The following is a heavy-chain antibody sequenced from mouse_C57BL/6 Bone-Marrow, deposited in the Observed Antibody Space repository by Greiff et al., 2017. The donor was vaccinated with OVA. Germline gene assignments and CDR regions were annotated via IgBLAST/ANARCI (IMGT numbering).Heavy chain of an antibody. Sequence: EVQGVESGGGLVQPGESLKLSCESPAFAFPSHDMSWVRKTPEKRLELVAAINSDGGSTYYPDTLEGRFIISRDHTKKTLYLQMSSLRSEDTALYYFARHEGTGYYFDYWGQGTTLTVSS. CDR2: INSDGGST. CDR1: AFAFPSHD. CDR3: ARHEGTGYYFDY. D-gene: IGHD3-3*01. V-gene: IGHV5-2*01. J-gene: IGHJ2*01.